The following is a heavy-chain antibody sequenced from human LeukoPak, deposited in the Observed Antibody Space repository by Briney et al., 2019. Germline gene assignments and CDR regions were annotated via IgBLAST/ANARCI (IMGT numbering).Heavy chain of an antibody. D-gene: IGHD3-22*01. V-gene: IGHV3-9*01. Sequence: GRSLRLSCTVSGFTFDDYAMHWVRHTPGEGLEWVAGITWNRDNIGYGDSVKGRYTIPRDNVKNVLYLQMNSLRPEDTALYYCAKDLSSAITSALVLDVWGQGTTV. CDR3: AKDLSSAITSALVLDV. CDR1: GFTFDDYA. CDR2: ITWNRDNI. J-gene: IGHJ6*02.